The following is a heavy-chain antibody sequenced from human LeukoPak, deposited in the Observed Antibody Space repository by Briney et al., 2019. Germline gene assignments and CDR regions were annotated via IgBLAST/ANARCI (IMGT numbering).Heavy chain of an antibody. V-gene: IGHV3-23*01. CDR3: AKQSGYCSDGSCYFPY. J-gene: IGHJ4*02. CDR1: GFTFSSSA. Sequence: GGSLRLSCAASGFTFSSSAMSWVRQAPGKGLEWVSAISNNGGYTYYADSVQGRFTISRDNSKSTQCLQMNSLRAEDTAVYYCAKQSGYCSDGSCYFPYWGQGTLVTVSS. D-gene: IGHD2-15*01. CDR2: ISNNGGYT.